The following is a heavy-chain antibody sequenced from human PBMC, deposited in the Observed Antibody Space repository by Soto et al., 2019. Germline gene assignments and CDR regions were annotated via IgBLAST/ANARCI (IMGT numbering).Heavy chain of an antibody. CDR2: INPGDSDT. CDR3: ARPGWLQHIDY. V-gene: IGHV5-51*01. CDR1: VYSFTNYG. J-gene: IGHJ4*02. Sequence: PXVSLKISFKCAVYSFTNYGIGWVRQMPGKGLEWMGIINPGDSDTRYSPSFQGQVTFSVDKSISTAYLQWSSLKASDTAMYYCARPGWLQHIDYWGQGTLVTVSS. D-gene: IGHD6-19*01.